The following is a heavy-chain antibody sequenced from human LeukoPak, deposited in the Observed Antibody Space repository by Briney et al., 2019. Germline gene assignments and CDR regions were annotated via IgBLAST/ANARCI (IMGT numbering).Heavy chain of an antibody. CDR2: ISYDGSNK. D-gene: IGHD5-24*01. J-gene: IGHJ5*02. CDR3: ATTKGEYEMATRFDP. V-gene: IGHV3-30*01. Sequence: GGSLRLSCAASGFTFSSYALHWVRQAPGKGLEWVAVISYDGSNKYYADSVKGRFSISRDNSKNKVYLQMNSLRTEDTAVYYCATTKGEYEMATRFDPWGQGTLVIVSS. CDR1: GFTFSSYA.